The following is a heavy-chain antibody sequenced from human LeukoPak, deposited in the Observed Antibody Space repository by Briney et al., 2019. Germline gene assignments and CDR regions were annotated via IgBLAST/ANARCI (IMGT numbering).Heavy chain of an antibody. Sequence: SETLSLTCTVSGYSISSGYYWGWIRQPPGKGLEWIGSIYYSGSTYYNPSLKSRVTISVDTSKNQFSLKLSSVTAADTAVYYCAGLDTWGQGTLVTVSS. CDR1: GYSISSGYY. CDR2: IYYSGST. CDR3: AGLDT. V-gene: IGHV4-38-2*02. J-gene: IGHJ5*02. D-gene: IGHD3-9*01.